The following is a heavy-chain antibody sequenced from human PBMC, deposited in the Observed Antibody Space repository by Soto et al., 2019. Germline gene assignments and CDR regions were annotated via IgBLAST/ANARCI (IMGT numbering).Heavy chain of an antibody. CDR2: ISAYNGNT. CDR3: ARDDYGDYVVYFQH. D-gene: IGHD4-17*01. V-gene: IGHV1-18*01. Sequence: ASVKVSCKASGYTFTSYGISWVRQAPGQGLEWMGWISAYNGNTNYAQKLQGRVTMTTDTSTSTAYMELRSLRSDDTAVYYCARDDYGDYVVYFQHWGQGTLVTVSS. J-gene: IGHJ1*01. CDR1: GYTFTSYG.